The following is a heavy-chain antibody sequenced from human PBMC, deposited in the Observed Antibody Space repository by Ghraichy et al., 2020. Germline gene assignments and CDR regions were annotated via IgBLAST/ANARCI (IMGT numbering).Heavy chain of an antibody. CDR1: GGSFSGYY. D-gene: IGHD6-19*01. V-gene: IGHV4-34*01. CDR2: INHSGST. CDR3: ARDSSGFSRGSDY. J-gene: IGHJ4*02. Sequence: ESLNISCAVYGGSFSGYYWSWIRQPPGKGLEWIGEINHSGSTNYNPSLKSRVTISVDTSKNQFSLKLSSVTAADTAVYYCARDSSGFSRGSDYWGQGTLVTVSS.